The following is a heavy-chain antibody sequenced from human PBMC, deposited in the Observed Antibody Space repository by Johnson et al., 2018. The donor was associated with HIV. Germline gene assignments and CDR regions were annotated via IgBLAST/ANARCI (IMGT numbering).Heavy chain of an antibody. D-gene: IGHD7-27*01. Sequence: EVQLVESGGGLVQPGGYLRLSCAASGFTFSNYAMTWVRQAPGKGLEWVSVISGSGDSSYYADSVRGRFTISRDTSKNTLDLQMNSLRGEDTAVYYCGKGSANWGGGFDIWGQGTIVTVSS. CDR3: GKGSANWGGGFDI. V-gene: IGHV3-23*04. CDR2: ISGSGDSS. J-gene: IGHJ3*02. CDR1: GFTFSNYA.